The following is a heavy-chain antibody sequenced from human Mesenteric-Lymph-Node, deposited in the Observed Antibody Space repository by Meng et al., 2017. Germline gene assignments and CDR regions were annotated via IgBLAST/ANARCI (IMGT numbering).Heavy chain of an antibody. J-gene: IGHJ3*02. Sequence: GESLKISCAASGFTFSSYGMHWVRQAPGKGLEWVAVIWYDGSNKYYADSVKGRFTISRDNSKNTLYLQMNSLRAEDTAVYYCAIGGSYQLGAFDIWGQGTMVTVSS. CDR2: IWYDGSNK. CDR3: AIGGSYQLGAFDI. D-gene: IGHD1-26*01. CDR1: GFTFSSYG. V-gene: IGHV3-33*01.